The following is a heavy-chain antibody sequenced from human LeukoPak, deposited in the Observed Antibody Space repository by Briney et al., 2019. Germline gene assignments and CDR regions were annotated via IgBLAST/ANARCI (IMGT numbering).Heavy chain of an antibody. CDR2: IFTDGSTT. J-gene: IGHJ4*01. CDR3: ARELPREVTLDY. Sequence: GGSLRLSCVASEFDFFSYGMQWVRQAPGKGLVWVARIFTDGSTTTYADSVKGRFTISRDNAKNALYLEMKSLRVEDTAVYYCARELPREVTLDYWGQGTLVTVSP. V-gene: IGHV3-74*03. D-gene: IGHD2-21*02. CDR1: EFDFFSYG.